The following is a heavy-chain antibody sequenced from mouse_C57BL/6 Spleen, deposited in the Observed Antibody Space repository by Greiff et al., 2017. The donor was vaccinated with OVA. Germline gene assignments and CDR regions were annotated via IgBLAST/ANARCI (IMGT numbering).Heavy chain of an antibody. CDR3: ARSGLYYDYDGGFAY. V-gene: IGHV1-4*01. CDR2: INPSSGYT. J-gene: IGHJ3*01. D-gene: IGHD2-4*01. Sequence: QVQLKQSGAELARPGASVKMSCKASGYTFTSYTMHWVKQRPGQGLEWIGYINPSSGYTKYNQKFKDKATLTADKSSSTAYMQLSSLTSEDSAVYYCARSGLYYDYDGGFAYWGQGTLVTVSA. CDR1: GYTFTSYT.